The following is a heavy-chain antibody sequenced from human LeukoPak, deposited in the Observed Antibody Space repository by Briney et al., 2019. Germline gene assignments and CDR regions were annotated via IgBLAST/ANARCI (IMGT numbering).Heavy chain of an antibody. CDR1: GFNFTNYN. CDR3: ARDLAWDAFDI. Sequence: GGSLRLSCAASGFNFTNYNMNWVRQAPGKGLAWVSSIHSSSGSIYYADSLKGRFTISRDNAKNALYPQMNSLRAEDTAVYYCARDLAWDAFDIWGQGTMVTVSS. V-gene: IGHV3-21*01. CDR2: IHSSSGSI. J-gene: IGHJ3*02.